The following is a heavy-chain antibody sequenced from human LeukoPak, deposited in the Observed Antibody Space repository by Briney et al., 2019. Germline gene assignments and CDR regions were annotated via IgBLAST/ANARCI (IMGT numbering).Heavy chain of an antibody. Sequence: GGSLRLSCAASGFTFSSYSMNWVRQAPGKGLEWVSSISSSSSYIYYADSVKGRFTISRDNAKNSLYLQMNSLRAEDTAVYYCAREVGTPQAFDIWGQGTMVTVSS. V-gene: IGHV3-21*01. CDR3: AREVGTPQAFDI. J-gene: IGHJ3*02. CDR2: ISSSSSYI. CDR1: GFTFSSYS. D-gene: IGHD1-26*01.